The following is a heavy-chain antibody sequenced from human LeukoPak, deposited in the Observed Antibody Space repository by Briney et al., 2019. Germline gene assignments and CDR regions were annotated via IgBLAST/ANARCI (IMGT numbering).Heavy chain of an antibody. D-gene: IGHD6-19*01. CDR1: GGSFSGYY. Sequence: SETLSLTCAVYGGSFSGYYWSWIRQPPGKGLEWIGEINHSGSTNYNPSLKSRVTISVDTSKNQFSLKLSSVTAADTAVYFCSRAVAGSVGWFDPWGQGTLVTVSS. CDR3: SRAVAGSVGWFDP. CDR2: INHSGST. V-gene: IGHV4-34*01. J-gene: IGHJ5*02.